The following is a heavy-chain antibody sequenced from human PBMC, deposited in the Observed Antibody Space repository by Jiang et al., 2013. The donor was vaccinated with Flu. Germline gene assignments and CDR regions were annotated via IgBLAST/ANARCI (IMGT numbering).Heavy chain of an antibody. J-gene: IGHJ4*02. V-gene: IGHV3-23*04. CDR2: ISGSGGST. Sequence: VQLVESGGGLVQPGGSLRLSCAASGFTFSSYAMSWVRQAPGKGLEWVSAISGSGGSTYYADSVKGRFTISRDNSKNTLYLQMNSLRAEDTAVYYCAKESPPXMGELLGDLDYWGQGTLVTVSS. CDR3: AKESPPXMGELLGDLDY. D-gene: IGHD1-26*01. CDR1: GFTFSSYA.